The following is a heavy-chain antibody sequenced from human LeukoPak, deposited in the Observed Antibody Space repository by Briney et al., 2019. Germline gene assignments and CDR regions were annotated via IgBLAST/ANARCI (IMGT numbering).Heavy chain of an antibody. CDR3: ARDREGYYFDY. CDR1: GFTFSSYA. CDR2: ISSNGGST. J-gene: IGHJ4*02. V-gene: IGHV3-64*01. D-gene: IGHD1-26*01. Sequence: PGGSLRLSCAASGFTFSSYAMHWVRQAPGKGLEYVSAISSNGGSTYYANSVKGRFTISRDNSKNTPYLQMGSLRAEDMAVYYCARDREGYYFDYWGQGTLVTVSS.